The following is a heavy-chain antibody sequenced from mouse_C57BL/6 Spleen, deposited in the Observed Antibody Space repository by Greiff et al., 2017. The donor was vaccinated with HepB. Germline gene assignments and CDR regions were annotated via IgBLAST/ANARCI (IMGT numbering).Heavy chain of an antibody. D-gene: IGHD1-1*01. Sequence: QVQLQQPGAELVRPGSSVKLSCKASGYTFTSYWMHWVKQRPIQGLEWIGNIDPSDSETHYNQKFKDKATLTVDKSSSTAYMQLSSLTSEDSAVYYCARFPYYYGRPFAMHYWGQGTSFTVSS. V-gene: IGHV1-52*01. CDR2: IDPSDSET. J-gene: IGHJ4*01. CDR3: ARFPYYYGRPFAMHY. CDR1: GYTFTSYW.